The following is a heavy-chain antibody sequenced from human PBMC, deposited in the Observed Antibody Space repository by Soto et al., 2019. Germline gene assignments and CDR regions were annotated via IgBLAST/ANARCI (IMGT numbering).Heavy chain of an antibody. V-gene: IGHV1-18*01. CDR1: GYTFTSYG. CDR2: ISAYNGNT. CDR3: ARGSPFMVRGCYYGMDV. Sequence: GASVKVSCKASGYTFTSYGISWVRQAPGQGLEWMGWISAYNGNTNYAQKLQGRVTMTTDTSTSTAYMELRSLRSDDTAVYYCARGSPFMVRGCYYGMDVWGQGTTVTVSS. D-gene: IGHD3-10*01. J-gene: IGHJ6*02.